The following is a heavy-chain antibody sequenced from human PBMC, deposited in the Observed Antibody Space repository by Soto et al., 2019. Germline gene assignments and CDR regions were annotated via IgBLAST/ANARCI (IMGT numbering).Heavy chain of an antibody. V-gene: IGHV3-23*01. J-gene: IGHJ4*02. Sequence: GGSLRLSCAASGFTLSSYAMSWVRQAPGKGLEWVSAISGSGGSTYYADSVKGRFTISRDNSKNTLYLQMDSLRAEDTAVYYCARDSHVGSGWQLTADYWGQGTLVTVSS. CDR2: ISGSGGST. D-gene: IGHD6-19*01. CDR1: GFTLSSYA. CDR3: ARDSHVGSGWQLTADY.